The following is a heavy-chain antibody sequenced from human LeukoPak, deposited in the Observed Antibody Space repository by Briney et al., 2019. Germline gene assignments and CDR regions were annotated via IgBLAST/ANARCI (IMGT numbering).Heavy chain of an antibody. CDR1: GGSISSYY. J-gene: IGHJ3*02. D-gene: IGHD3-10*01. V-gene: IGHV4-59*12. CDR3: ASGSYRDAFDI. CDR2: IYYSEST. Sequence: SETLSLTCTVSGGSISSYYWSWIRQPPGKGREWIGGIYYSESTNYNPSLKSRVTISVDKSKNQFSLKLSSVTAADTAVYYCASGSYRDAFDIWGQGTMVTVSS.